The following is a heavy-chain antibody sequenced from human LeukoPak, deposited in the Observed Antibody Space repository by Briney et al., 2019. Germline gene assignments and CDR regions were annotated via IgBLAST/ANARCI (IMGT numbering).Heavy chain of an antibody. CDR3: ARESSASGSYYNVGDALDM. V-gene: IGHV1-18*01. CDR1: GYTFTNYG. J-gene: IGHJ3*02. CDR2: INTYNGNT. Sequence: ASVKVSCKASGYTFTNYGISWVRQVPGQGLEWMGWINTYNGNTNYAQNLQGRVTMTTDTSTSTAYMELRSLRSDDTAVYYCARESSASGSYYNVGDALDMWGQGTMVTVSS. D-gene: IGHD3-10*01.